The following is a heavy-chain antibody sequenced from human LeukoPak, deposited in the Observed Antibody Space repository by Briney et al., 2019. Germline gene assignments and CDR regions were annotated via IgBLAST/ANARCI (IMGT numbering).Heavy chain of an antibody. D-gene: IGHD3-10*01. CDR2: INHSGST. J-gene: IGHJ4*02. CDR3: ARGRLWGGYYFDY. Sequence: NASETLSLTCAVYGGSFSGYYWSWIRQPPGKGLEWIGEINHSGSTNYNPSLKSRVTISVDTSKNQFSLKLSSVTAADTAVYYCARGRLWGGYYFDYWGQGTLVTVSS. CDR1: GGSFSGYY. V-gene: IGHV4-34*01.